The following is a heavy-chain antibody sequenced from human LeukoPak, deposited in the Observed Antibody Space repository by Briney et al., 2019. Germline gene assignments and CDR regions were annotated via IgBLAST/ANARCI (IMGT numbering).Heavy chain of an antibody. J-gene: IGHJ6*03. V-gene: IGHV1-69*01. CDR3: ARDRISAGQQLAIGFMDV. CDR1: GGTFSSYA. Sequence: GSSVKVSCKASGGTFSSYAISWVRQAPGQGLEWMGGIIPIFGTANYAQKFQGRVTITADESTSTAYMELSSLRSEDAAVYYCARDRISAGQQLAIGFMDVWGKGTTVTVSS. D-gene: IGHD6-13*01. CDR2: IIPIFGTA.